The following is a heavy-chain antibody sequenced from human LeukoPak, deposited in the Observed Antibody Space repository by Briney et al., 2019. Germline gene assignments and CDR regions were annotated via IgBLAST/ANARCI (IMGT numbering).Heavy chain of an antibody. V-gene: IGHV3-21*01. CDR3: ARETKDYGSGPFDY. CDR2: ISSSSSYI. Sequence: GGSLRLSCAAPGFTFSSYSMNWVRQAPGKGLEWVSSISSSSSYIYYADSVKGRFTISRDNAKNSLYLQMNSLRAEDTAVYYCARETKDYGSGPFDYWAREPWSPSPQ. J-gene: IGHJ4*02. CDR1: GFTFSSYS. D-gene: IGHD3-10*01.